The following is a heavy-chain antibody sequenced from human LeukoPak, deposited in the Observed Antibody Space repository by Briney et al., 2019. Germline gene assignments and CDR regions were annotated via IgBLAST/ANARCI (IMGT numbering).Heavy chain of an antibody. V-gene: IGHV3-23*01. CDR1: GFTFSSYA. Sequence: GGSLRLSCAASGFTFSSYAMSWVRQAPGKGLEWVSAISGSGGSPYYADSVKGRFTISRDNSKNTLYLQMNSLRAEDTAVYYCAKVINYDSSGSDYWGQGTLVTVSS. CDR2: ISGSGGSP. D-gene: IGHD3-22*01. J-gene: IGHJ4*02. CDR3: AKVINYDSSGSDY.